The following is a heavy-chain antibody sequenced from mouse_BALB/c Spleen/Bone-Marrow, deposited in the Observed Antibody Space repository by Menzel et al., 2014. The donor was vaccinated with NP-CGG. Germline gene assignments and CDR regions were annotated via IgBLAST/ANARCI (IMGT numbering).Heavy chain of an antibody. Sequence: EVKLLESGGGLVQPGGSLNLSCAASGFDFSRYWMSWARQAQGKGQEWIGEINPGSSTINYTPSLKDKFIISRDNAKNTLYLQMSKVRSEDTALYYCARAGSYWYFDVWGAGTTVTVSS. D-gene: IGHD1-1*01. CDR1: GFDFSRYW. CDR2: INPGSSTI. CDR3: ARAGSYWYFDV. V-gene: IGHV4-2*02. J-gene: IGHJ1*01.